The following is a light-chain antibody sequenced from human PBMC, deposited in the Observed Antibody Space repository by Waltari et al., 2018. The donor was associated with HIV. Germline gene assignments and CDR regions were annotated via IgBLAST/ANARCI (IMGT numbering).Light chain of an antibody. J-gene: IGLJ2*01. V-gene: IGLV3-21*02. CDR1: KIGNKS. Sequence: SYVLTQPPSVSVAPGQTARITCGGNKIGNKSAHWYQQKPGQAPVLVVNDDSDRPSGIPERFSGSNSGNTATLTISRVEAGDEADYFCQVWDSSSDLVVFGGGTKLTVL. CDR2: DDS. CDR3: QVWDSSSDLVV.